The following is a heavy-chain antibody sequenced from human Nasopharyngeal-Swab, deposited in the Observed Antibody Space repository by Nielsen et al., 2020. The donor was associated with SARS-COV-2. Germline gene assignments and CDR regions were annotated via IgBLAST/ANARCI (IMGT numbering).Heavy chain of an antibody. Sequence: SETLRLSCTVSGGPISSSTYYWAWIRQPPGKGLEWIGSIYYGGSTYYNPSLKSRVTISVDTSKNQFSLKLSSVTAADTAVYYCATLSSSWYEYYFDYWGQGTLVTVSS. CDR1: GGPISSSTYY. J-gene: IGHJ4*02. V-gene: IGHV4-39*01. D-gene: IGHD6-13*01. CDR2: IYYGGST. CDR3: ATLSSSWYEYYFDY.